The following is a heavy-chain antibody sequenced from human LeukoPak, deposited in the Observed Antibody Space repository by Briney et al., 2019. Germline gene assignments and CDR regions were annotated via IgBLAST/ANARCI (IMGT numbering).Heavy chain of an antibody. CDR1: GFNFDDYA. CDR2: ISWNSGSI. Sequence: GGSLRLSCAASGFNFDDYAMHWVRQAPGKGLEWVSGISWNSGSIGYADSVKGRFTISRDNAENSLYLQMNSLRAEDTALYYCAKGPHPDYYYYGMDVWGQGTTVTVSS. J-gene: IGHJ6*02. CDR3: AKGPHPDYYYYGMDV. V-gene: IGHV3-9*01.